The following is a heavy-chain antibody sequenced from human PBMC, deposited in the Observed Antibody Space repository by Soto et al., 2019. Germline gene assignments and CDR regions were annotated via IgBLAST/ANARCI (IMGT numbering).Heavy chain of an antibody. D-gene: IGHD4-4*01. CDR2: IGGSGGNT. Sequence: EVQLLESGGGLVQPGGSLRLSCAASGFIFNAYAMTWVRQAPGKGLEWVSAIGGSGGNTYYAASVKGRLTISRDNSKDTVDREMNRLGVDDTAVYICARVAGDYINSADHWGQGILVTVSS. CDR3: ARVAGDYINSADH. CDR1: GFIFNAYA. J-gene: IGHJ4*02. V-gene: IGHV3-23*01.